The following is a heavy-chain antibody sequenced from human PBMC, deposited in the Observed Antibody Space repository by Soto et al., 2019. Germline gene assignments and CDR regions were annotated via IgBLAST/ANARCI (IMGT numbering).Heavy chain of an antibody. CDR3: AKDRQPDGLWPFDH. J-gene: IGHJ4*02. CDR2: LYGNGGGI. Sequence: EVQLLESGGDLVQPGGSLRLSCAASGFTFSTYAMSWVRQAPGKGLEWVSGLYGNGGGITYADSVKGRFTISRDNSNNMLYLQMHSLRAEDTAVYYCAKDRQPDGLWPFDHWGQGTLVTVYS. D-gene: IGHD2-8*01. CDR1: GFTFSTYA. V-gene: IGHV3-23*01.